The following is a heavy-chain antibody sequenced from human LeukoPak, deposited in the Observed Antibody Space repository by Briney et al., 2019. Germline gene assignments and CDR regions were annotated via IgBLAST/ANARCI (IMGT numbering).Heavy chain of an antibody. V-gene: IGHV3-48*04. CDR2: IGTNTSTI. J-gene: IGHJ4*02. CDR3: ARDRGTFGVVDS. D-gene: IGHD3-3*01. Sequence: LGGSLRLSCAASGFSFPSHSFHWVRQSPGKGLEWVAYIGTNTSTIYQTKSVKGRLSISRDNAKNSLFLQMDSLRVEDTAVYYCARDRGTFGVVDSWGQGTLVAVSS. CDR1: GFSFPSHS.